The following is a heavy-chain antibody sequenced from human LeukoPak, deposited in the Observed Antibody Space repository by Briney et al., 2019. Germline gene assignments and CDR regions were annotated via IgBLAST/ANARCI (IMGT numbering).Heavy chain of an antibody. CDR3: ARCGPEGSSWRVYYYYGMDV. J-gene: IGHJ6*02. CDR1: GYTFTGYY. V-gene: IGHV1-2*02. CDR2: INPNSGGT. Sequence: ASVKVSCKASGYTFTGYYMHWVRQAPGQGLEWMGWINPNSGGTNYAQKFQGRVTMTRDTSISTAYMDLTRLRSDDTAVYYCARCGPEGSSWRVYYYYGMDVWGQGTTVTVSS. D-gene: IGHD6-13*01.